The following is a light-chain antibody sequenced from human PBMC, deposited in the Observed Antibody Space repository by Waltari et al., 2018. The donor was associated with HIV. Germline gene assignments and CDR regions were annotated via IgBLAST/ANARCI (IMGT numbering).Light chain of an antibody. CDR1: RNDVGGYNY. V-gene: IGLV2-14*03. Sequence: QSALPQPASVSGSPGQSITISCTGTRNDVGGYNYVSWYQHHPGTVPNPVLNDVSNRPAAVSYRFSASKTGNTASRTISGRQAEAEADYYSSSYTSSTYGVYGGGTKLTVL. CDR2: DVS. J-gene: IGLJ2*01. CDR3: SSYTSSTYGV.